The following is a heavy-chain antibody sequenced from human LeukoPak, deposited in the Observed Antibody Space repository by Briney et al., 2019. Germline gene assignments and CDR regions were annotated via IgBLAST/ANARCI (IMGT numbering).Heavy chain of an antibody. CDR3: AKVAFPYSRRPDAFDI. CDR2: ICDSGGST. V-gene: IGHV3-23*01. D-gene: IGHD6-13*01. Sequence: PGGSLRLSCAASGFTFSSYAMSWGRQAPGEGLEWVSVICDSGGSTYYADSVKGRFTISRDNSRNTLYLQMKSLRAEDTAVYYCAKVAFPYSRRPDAFDIWGQGTMVTVSS. CDR1: GFTFSSYA. J-gene: IGHJ3*02.